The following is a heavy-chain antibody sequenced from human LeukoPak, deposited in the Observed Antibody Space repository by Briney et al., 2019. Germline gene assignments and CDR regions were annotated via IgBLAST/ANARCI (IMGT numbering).Heavy chain of an antibody. CDR1: GFTFSSYA. CDR3: ARDGYSSSWVPAHFDDAFDI. Sequence: GGSLRLSRAASGFTFSSYAMSWVRQAPGKGLEWVSAISGSGGSTYYADSVKSRFTISRDNSKNTLYLQMNSLRAEDTAVYYCARDGYSSSWVPAHFDDAFDIWGQGTMVTVSS. D-gene: IGHD6-13*01. V-gene: IGHV3-23*01. J-gene: IGHJ3*02. CDR2: ISGSGGST.